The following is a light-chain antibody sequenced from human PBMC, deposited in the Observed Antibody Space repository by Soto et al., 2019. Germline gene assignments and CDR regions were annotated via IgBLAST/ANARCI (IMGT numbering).Light chain of an antibody. V-gene: IGKV1-39*01. Sequence: DIPMTQSPSSLSASVGDRVTITCRASQSISSYLNWYQQKPGKAPKLLIYAASSLQSGVPPRFSGSGSGTDFTFTISSLQPEDFATYYCQQSYSTPFTFGPGTKVDIK. CDR3: QQSYSTPFT. CDR2: AAS. J-gene: IGKJ3*01. CDR1: QSISSY.